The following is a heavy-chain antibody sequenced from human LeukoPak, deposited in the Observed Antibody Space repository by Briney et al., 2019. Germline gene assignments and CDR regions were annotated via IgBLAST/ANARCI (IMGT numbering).Heavy chain of an antibody. J-gene: IGHJ4*02. D-gene: IGHD2-15*01. CDR3: AKDGSSHVVVENFDY. V-gene: IGHV3-23*01. CDR2: ISGSGGST. Sequence: SGGSLRLSCAAYGFTFSSYAMSWDRQAPGKGLEWVSAISGSGGSTYYADSVKGRFTISRDNSKNTLYLQMNSLRAEDTAVYYCAKDGSSHVVVENFDYWGQGTLVTVSS. CDR1: GFTFSSYA.